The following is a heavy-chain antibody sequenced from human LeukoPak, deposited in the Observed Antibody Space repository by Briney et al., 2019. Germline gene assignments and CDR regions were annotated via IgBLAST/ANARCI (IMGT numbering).Heavy chain of an antibody. Sequence: GALVLSCAVSGCPFVSNYMRWVRQAPGKGLEGVWVIYSGGSTYYKDSVRGRFTISRDNSKNTLYLQMNRLRTEDSAVYYCATRGFGLVAGRDYWGQGTLVTVSS. D-gene: IGHD6-19*01. J-gene: IGHJ4*02. CDR1: GCPFVSNY. CDR2: IYSGGST. V-gene: IGHV3-53*01. CDR3: ATRGFGLVAGRDY.